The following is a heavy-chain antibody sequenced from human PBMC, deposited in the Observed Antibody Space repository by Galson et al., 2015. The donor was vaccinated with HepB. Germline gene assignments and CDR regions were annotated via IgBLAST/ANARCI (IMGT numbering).Heavy chain of an antibody. CDR1: GYTFTSYA. D-gene: IGHD3-22*01. CDR2: INTNTGNP. Sequence: SVKVSCKASGYTFTSYAMNWVRQAPGQGLEWMGWINTNTGNPTYAQGFTGRFVFSLDTSVSTAYLQISSLKAEDTAVYYCARIVDYYDSSGYPGGYFDYWGQGTLVTVSS. V-gene: IGHV7-4-1*02. CDR3: ARIVDYYDSSGYPGGYFDY. J-gene: IGHJ4*02.